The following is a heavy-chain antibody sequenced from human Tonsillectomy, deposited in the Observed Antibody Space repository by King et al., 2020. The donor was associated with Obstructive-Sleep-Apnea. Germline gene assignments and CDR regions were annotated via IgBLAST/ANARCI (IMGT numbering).Heavy chain of an antibody. J-gene: IGHJ3*02. CDR3: AGISPHLKSQDGAPIVFDI. D-gene: IGHD2-15*01. V-gene: IGHV4-39*07. Sequence: QLQESGPGLVKPSETLSLTCSVSGGSIRSSSYYWGWIRQPPGKGLDWIGSIYYSGGTYYNPSLKSRVTISLDTSKNHLSLELISVTAADTALYFCAGISPHLKSQDGAPIVFDIWGQGTMVTVSS. CDR2: IYYSGGT. CDR1: GGSIRSSSYY.